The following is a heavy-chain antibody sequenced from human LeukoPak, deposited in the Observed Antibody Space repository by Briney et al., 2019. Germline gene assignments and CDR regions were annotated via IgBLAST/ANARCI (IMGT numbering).Heavy chain of an antibody. CDR2: INTDGSST. V-gene: IGHV3-74*01. J-gene: IGHJ3*02. CDR1: GFIFSSYR. CDR3: ARESLAMGDAFEM. D-gene: IGHD3-16*01. Sequence: GGSLRLSCAASGFIFSSYRMHWVRQAPGKGLVRVSRINTDGSSTSYADSVKGRFTISRDNAKNTLYLQMNSLRAEDTAVYYCARESLAMGDAFEMWGQGTMVTVSS.